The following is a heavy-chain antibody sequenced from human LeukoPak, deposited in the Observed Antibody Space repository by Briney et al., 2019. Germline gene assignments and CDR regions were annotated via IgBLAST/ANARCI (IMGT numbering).Heavy chain of an antibody. Sequence: GGTLRLSCAVSGFTFSSYGMSWVRQAPGKGLEWVSGISGSGNSTDYADSVKGRFTISRDNSKNTLCLQMNSLRAEDTAVYYCARGGGYDSFDYWGQGTQVTVSS. CDR2: ISGSGNST. D-gene: IGHD5-12*01. CDR3: ARGGGYDSFDY. J-gene: IGHJ4*02. CDR1: GFTFSSYG. V-gene: IGHV3-23*01.